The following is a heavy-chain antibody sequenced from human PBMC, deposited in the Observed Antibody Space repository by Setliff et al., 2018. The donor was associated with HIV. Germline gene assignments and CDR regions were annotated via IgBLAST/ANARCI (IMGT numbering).Heavy chain of an antibody. D-gene: IGHD3-22*01. V-gene: IGHV4-59*01. CDR3: ARGEPPASRSGLLY. J-gene: IGHJ4*02. CDR1: GGSFSNYY. CDR2: IYYSGST. Sequence: SETLSLTCTVYGGSFSNYYTNWIRQPPGKGLEWIGSIYYSGSTNYNPSLKSRVTISIDTSKNQFSLKLISVTAADTAVYYCARGEPPASRSGLLYWGQGMLVTVSS.